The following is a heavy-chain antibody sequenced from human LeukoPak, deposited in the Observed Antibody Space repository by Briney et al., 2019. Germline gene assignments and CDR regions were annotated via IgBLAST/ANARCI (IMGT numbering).Heavy chain of an antibody. Sequence: GGSLRLSCAASGFTFSSYAMSWVRQAPGKGLEWVSAISSRGGSTYYADSVKGRFTISRDNSKDTLYLQMNSLRAEDTAVYYCAKVPGYSSGWYFIYYFDYWGQGTLVTVSS. D-gene: IGHD6-19*01. CDR3: AKVPGYSSGWYFIYYFDY. CDR1: GFTFSSYA. V-gene: IGHV3-23*01. J-gene: IGHJ4*02. CDR2: ISSRGGST.